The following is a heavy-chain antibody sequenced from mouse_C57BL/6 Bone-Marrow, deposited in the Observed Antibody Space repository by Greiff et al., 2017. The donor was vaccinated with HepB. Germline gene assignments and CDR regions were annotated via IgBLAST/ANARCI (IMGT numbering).Heavy chain of an antibody. CDR1: GFTFSSYA. CDR3: TRDKGAARYYAMDY. J-gene: IGHJ4*01. CDR2: ISSGGDYI. Sequence: EVQGVESGEGLVKPGGSLKLSCAASGFTFSSYAMSWVRQTPEKRLEWVAYISSGGDYIYYADTVKGRFTISRDNARNTLYLQMSSLKSEDTAMYYGTRDKGAARYYAMDYWGQGTSVTVSS. D-gene: IGHD6-1*01. V-gene: IGHV5-9-1*02.